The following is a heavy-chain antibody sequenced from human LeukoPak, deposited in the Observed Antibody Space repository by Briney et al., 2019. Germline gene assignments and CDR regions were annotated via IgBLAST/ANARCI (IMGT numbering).Heavy chain of an antibody. CDR1: GYTFTGYY. CDR3: ARGRGVGYCSGGSCYGY. V-gene: IGHV1-2*02. J-gene: IGHJ4*02. Sequence: VASVKVSCKASGYTFTGYYMHWVRQAPGQGLEWMGWINPNSGGTNYAQKFQGRVTMTRDTSISTAYMELSRLRSDDTAVYYCARGRGVGYCSGGSCYGYWGQGTLVTVSS. CDR2: INPNSGGT. D-gene: IGHD2-15*01.